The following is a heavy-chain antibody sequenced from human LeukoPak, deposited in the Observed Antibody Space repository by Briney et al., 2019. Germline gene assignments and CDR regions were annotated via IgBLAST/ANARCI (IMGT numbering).Heavy chain of an antibody. J-gene: IGHJ6*02. CDR1: GGSISYYY. V-gene: IGHV4-59*01. CDR3: AREDPQTTVPEGMDV. CDR2: IYYSGTT. D-gene: IGHD4-17*01. Sequence: SETLSLTCTVSGGSISYYYWSWIRQSPGKRLEWIGYIYYSGTTNYNPSLKSRVTISVDTSKDQFSLQLSSVTAADTAAYYCAREDPQTTVPEGMDVWGQGTTVTVSS.